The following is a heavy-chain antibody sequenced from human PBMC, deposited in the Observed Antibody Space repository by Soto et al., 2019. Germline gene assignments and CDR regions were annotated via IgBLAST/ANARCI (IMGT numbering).Heavy chain of an antibody. CDR1: GGSISSSNW. Sequence: SETLSLTCAVSGGSISSSNWWSWVRQPPGKGLEWIGYIYYSGSTYYNPSLKSRVTISVDTSKNQFSLKLSSVTAADTAVYYCVGYCISTSCYADNYYYYYGMDVWGQGTTVTVSS. CDR2: IYYSGST. D-gene: IGHD2-2*01. CDR3: VGYCISTSCYADNYYYYYGMDV. V-gene: IGHV4-4*02. J-gene: IGHJ6*02.